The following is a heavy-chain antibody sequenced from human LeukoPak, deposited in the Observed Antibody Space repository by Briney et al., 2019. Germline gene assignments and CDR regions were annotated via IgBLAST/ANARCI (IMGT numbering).Heavy chain of an antibody. CDR2: ISGSGGST. D-gene: IGHD3-9*01. CDR1: GFTFSSYG. V-gene: IGHV3-NL1*01. Sequence: TGGSLRLSCAASGFTFSSYGMHWVRQAPGKGLEWVSAISGSGGSTYYADSVKGRFTISRDNSKNTLYLQMNSLRAEDTAVYYCAKGHYYKILTGYSVRRGLDYWGQGTLVTVSS. J-gene: IGHJ4*02. CDR3: AKGHYYKILTGYSVRRGLDY.